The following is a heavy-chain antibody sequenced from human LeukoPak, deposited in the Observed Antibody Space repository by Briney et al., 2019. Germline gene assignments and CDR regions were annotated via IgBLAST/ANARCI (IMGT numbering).Heavy chain of an antibody. CDR2: INPNSGGT. D-gene: IGHD6-13*01. CDR1: GYTFTGYY. CDR3: ARVMARIAAAGMFDY. Sequence: ASVKVSCKASGYTFTGYYMHWVRQAPGQGLEWMGWINPNSGGTNYAQKFQGRVTMTRDTSISTAYMELSRLRSDDTAVYYCARVMARIAAAGMFDYWGQGTLVTVSS. J-gene: IGHJ4*02. V-gene: IGHV1-2*02.